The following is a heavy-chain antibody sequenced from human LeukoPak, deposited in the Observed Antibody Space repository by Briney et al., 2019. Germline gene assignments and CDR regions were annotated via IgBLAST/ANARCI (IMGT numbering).Heavy chain of an antibody. CDR2: MNPNSGNT. Sequence: PWASVKVSCKASGYTFTSYDINWVRQATGQGLEWMGWMNPNSGNTGYAQKFQGRVTMTRNTSISTAYMELRSLRSDDTAVYYCARDYDILTGCFDYWGQGTLVTVSS. CDR1: GYTFTSYD. D-gene: IGHD3-9*01. CDR3: ARDYDILTGCFDY. J-gene: IGHJ4*02. V-gene: IGHV1-8*01.